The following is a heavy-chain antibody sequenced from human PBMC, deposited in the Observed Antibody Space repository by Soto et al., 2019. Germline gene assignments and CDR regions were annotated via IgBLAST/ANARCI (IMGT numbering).Heavy chain of an antibody. J-gene: IGHJ4*02. Sequence: EVQLLESGGDLVQPGVSRRLSCAASGFTLNNYAMSWVRQAPGKGLEWVSAISSSGYSTYYADSVKGRFTISRDNSKNTVYVQMNNLLAEDTAVYYCAKGSVVVAAKFDSWGQGTLVTVSS. V-gene: IGHV3-23*01. CDR3: AKGSVVVAAKFDS. CDR1: GFTLNNYA. D-gene: IGHD2-21*02. CDR2: ISSSGYST.